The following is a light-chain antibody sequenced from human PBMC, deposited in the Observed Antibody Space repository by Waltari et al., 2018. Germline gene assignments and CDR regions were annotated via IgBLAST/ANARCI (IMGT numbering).Light chain of an antibody. CDR2: AAS. CDR3: QQYYSTVIT. V-gene: IGKV1-NL1*01. J-gene: IGKJ3*01. Sequence: DIQMTQSPSSLSASVGDRVSISCRASEDISDSLAWYQQNPGKAPTLLVYAASRLKSGVPSRISGSGSGTDYTLTISSLQPEDFAAYYCQQYYSTVITFGPGTKVDI. CDR1: EDISDS.